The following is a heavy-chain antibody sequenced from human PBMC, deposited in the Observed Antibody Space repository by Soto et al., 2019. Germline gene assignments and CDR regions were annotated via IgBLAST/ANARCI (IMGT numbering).Heavy chain of an antibody. Sequence: SATLSLTCSVSGGSNSRGYYYWSWMRQPPGKGLEWIGHLYSRGNTYYNPSLTSRLIISIDTSKTQFSLKVGSVTAADTAVYYCASSSLYGMEVWGQGT. CDR3: ASSSLYGMEV. CDR2: LYSRGNT. J-gene: IGHJ6*02. D-gene: IGHD2-2*02. V-gene: IGHV4-30-4*01. CDR1: GGSNSRGYYY.